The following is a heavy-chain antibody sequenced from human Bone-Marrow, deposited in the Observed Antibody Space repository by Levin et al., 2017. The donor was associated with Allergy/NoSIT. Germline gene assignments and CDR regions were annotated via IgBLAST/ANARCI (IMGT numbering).Heavy chain of an antibody. CDR1: GYNFTTYG. CDR2: ISGYNGKT. Sequence: GASVKVSCKASGYNFTTYGITWVRQAPGQGLEWMGWISGYNGKTHYAQKVQGRVTMTTDTSTSTAYMELRSLRSDDTAVYYCARDSVRNYDFWSGLIQGFDYWGRGTLVTVSS. V-gene: IGHV1-18*01. J-gene: IGHJ4*02. D-gene: IGHD3-3*01. CDR3: ARDSVRNYDFWSGLIQGFDY.